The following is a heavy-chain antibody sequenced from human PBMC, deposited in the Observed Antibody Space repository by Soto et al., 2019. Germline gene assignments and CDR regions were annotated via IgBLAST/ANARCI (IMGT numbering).Heavy chain of an antibody. D-gene: IGHD3-22*01. J-gene: IGHJ4*02. CDR1: GFTFSSYG. CDR3: ARDSSGWYSFYYDSSGYFDY. V-gene: IGHV3-33*01. Sequence: QVQLVESGGGVVQPGRSLRLSCAASGFTFSSYGMHWVRQAPGKGLEWVAVIWYDGSNKYYADSVKGRFTISRDNSKNTLYLQMNSLRAEDTAVYYCARDSSGWYSFYYDSSGYFDYWGQGTLVTVSS. CDR2: IWYDGSNK.